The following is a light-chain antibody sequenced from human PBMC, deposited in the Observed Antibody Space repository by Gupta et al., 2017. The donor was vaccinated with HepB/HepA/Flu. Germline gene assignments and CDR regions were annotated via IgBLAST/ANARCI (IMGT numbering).Light chain of an antibody. J-gene: IGKJ4*01. CDR1: QDISNY. CDR2: DAS. V-gene: IGKV1-33*01. Sequence: DIQMTQSPSSLSASVGDRVTITCQASQDISNYLNWYQQKPGKAPKLLIYDASNLETGVPSRFSGSGSGTDFTFTISSLQPEDIATYYCQQYEKLTFGGGTKVEIK. CDR3: QQYEKLT.